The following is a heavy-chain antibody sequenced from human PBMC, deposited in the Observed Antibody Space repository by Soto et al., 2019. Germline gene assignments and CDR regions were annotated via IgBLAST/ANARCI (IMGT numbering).Heavy chain of an antibody. Sequence: QVQLVQSGAEVKKPGASVKVSCKASGYTFNSYYIHWVRQAPGQGLEWMGWIKHNSDVTGYAQSFQGRVTMTRDMSLTTAYLDLTTLRSDDTAVYYCVRVGLNRNYDFDFWGQGPLITVSS. CDR1: GYTFNSYY. J-gene: IGHJ4*02. V-gene: IGHV1-2*02. D-gene: IGHD3-16*01. CDR3: VRVGLNRNYDFDF. CDR2: IKHNSDVT.